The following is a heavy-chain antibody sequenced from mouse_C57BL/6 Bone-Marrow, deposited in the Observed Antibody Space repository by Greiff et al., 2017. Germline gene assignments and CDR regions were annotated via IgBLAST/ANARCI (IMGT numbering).Heavy chain of an antibody. D-gene: IGHD1-1*01. CDR3: ARRPYYGSSYWYFDV. CDR1: GFTFSSYT. Sequence: EVHLVESGGGLVKPGGSLKLSCAASGFTFSSYTMSWVRQTPEKRLEWVATISGGGGNTYYPDSVKGRFTISRDNAKNTLYLQMSSLRSEDTALYYCARRPYYGSSYWYFDVWGTGTTVTVSS. J-gene: IGHJ1*03. CDR2: ISGGGGNT. V-gene: IGHV5-9*01.